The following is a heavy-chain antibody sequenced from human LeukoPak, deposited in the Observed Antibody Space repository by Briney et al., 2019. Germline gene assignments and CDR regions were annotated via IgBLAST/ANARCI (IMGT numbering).Heavy chain of an antibody. Sequence: SETLSLTCTVSGGSISSYYWSWIRQPAGKVLEWIGRIYTSGSTNYNPSLKSRVTMSVDTSKNQFSLKLSSVTAADTAVYYCARLRDGYNWGDAFDIWGQGTMVTVSS. CDR1: GGSISSYY. J-gene: IGHJ3*02. CDR2: IYTSGST. CDR3: ARLRDGYNWGDAFDI. V-gene: IGHV4-4*07. D-gene: IGHD5-24*01.